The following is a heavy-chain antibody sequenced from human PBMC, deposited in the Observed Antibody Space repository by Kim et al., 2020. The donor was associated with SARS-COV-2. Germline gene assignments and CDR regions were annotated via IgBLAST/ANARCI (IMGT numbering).Heavy chain of an antibody. J-gene: IGHJ6*03. Sequence: SETLSLTCTVSGGSVNSGGDYWTWIRQHPGKGLEWIGNIYYNGSTYYNPSLKSRVTISVDTSKNHFSLKLSSVTAADTAEYYCARVTGSWDYNNYVFNYYMDVWGKGTTVTVSS. CDR2: IYYNGST. CDR3: ARVTGSWDYNNYVFNYYMDV. D-gene: IGHD4-4*01. CDR1: GGSVNSGGDY. V-gene: IGHV4-31*03.